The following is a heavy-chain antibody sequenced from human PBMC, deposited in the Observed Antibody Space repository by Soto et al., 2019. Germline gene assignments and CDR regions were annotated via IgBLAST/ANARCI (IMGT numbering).Heavy chain of an antibody. V-gene: IGHV4-4*07. J-gene: IGHJ5*02. D-gene: IGHD3-3*01. CDR2: IYSSGNT. CDR1: GGTISGYY. Sequence: SETLSLTCSVSGGTISGYYWTWIRQPAGKGLEWIGRIYSSGNTKYNPSLQSRVTMSLDTSNNQFSLRLTSVTAADTAVYYCARGQRFSDWFDPWGQGP. CDR3: ARGQRFSDWFDP.